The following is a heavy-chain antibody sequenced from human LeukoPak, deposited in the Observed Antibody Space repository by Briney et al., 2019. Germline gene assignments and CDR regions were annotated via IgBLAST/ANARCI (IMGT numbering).Heavy chain of an antibody. D-gene: IGHD2-2*01. J-gene: IGHJ4*02. V-gene: IGHV3-23*01. Sequence: PGGSLRLSCAASGFTFSSYAMSWVRQAPGKGLEWVSAISGSGDSTYSADSVKGRFTISRDNSKNTLYLQMDSLRAEDTAVYSCARAVDFVVLPADYYFDYWGQGTLVTVSS. CDR1: GFTFSSYA. CDR2: ISGSGDST. CDR3: ARAVDFVVLPADYYFDY.